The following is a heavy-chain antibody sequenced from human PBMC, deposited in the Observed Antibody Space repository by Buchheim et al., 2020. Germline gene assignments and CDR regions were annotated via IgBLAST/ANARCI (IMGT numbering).Heavy chain of an antibody. CDR1: GYTFTSYY. D-gene: IGHD3-10*01. J-gene: IGHJ4*02. CDR2: INPSDGTT. V-gene: IGHV1-46*01. CDR3: ARAVRSDYGSGSFYRDS. Sequence: QVQLVQSGAELKKPGASVTVSCKASGYTFTSYYMHCVRQAPGQGLEWMGIINPSDGTTSYAQKFQGRVTLTRDTSTRTVYMELSNLRSEDTAVYYCARAVRSDYGSGSFYRDSWGQGTL.